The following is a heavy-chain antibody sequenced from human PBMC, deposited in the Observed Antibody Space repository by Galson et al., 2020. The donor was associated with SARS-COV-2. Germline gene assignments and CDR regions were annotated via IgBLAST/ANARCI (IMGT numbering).Heavy chain of an antibody. CDR2: ITDGGSGT. D-gene: IGHD4-4*01. V-gene: IGHV3-74*01. CDR1: GFTFSSYW. Sequence: GGSLRLSCAASGFTFSSYWMHWVRQAPGKGLVWVSRITDGGSGTDYADSVKGRFTISRDNSKNTLYLQMSSLRAEDTAVYYCVRGGGVTKSAAFDIWGQGTVVTVSS. J-gene: IGHJ3*02. CDR3: VRGGGVTKSAAFDI.